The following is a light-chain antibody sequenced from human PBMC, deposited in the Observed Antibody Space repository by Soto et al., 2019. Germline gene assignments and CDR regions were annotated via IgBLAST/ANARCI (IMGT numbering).Light chain of an antibody. V-gene: IGKV1-39*01. CDR3: QQTYSTPQPS. Sequence: DIQMTQSPSSLSASVQDRVTITCRASQSISRYLNWYQQKPGKAPKLLIYAASNLHSGVPSRFSGSGSGTDFTLTISSLQPEDFATYYCQQTYSTPQPSFGGGTKVDIK. CDR1: QSISRY. CDR2: AAS. J-gene: IGKJ4*01.